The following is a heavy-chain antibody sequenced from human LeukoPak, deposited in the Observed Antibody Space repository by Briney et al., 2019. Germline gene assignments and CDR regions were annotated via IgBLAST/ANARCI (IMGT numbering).Heavy chain of an antibody. CDR3: ARDSLGMSTLDS. V-gene: IGHV3-53*01. CDR1: GFTVSNNY. J-gene: IGHJ4*02. CDR2: IYSGGST. D-gene: IGHD5/OR15-5a*01. Sequence: GGSLRLSCAASGFTVSNNYMSWVRQAPGKGLEWASVIYSGGSTYYADSVKGRFTISRDSSKNTLYLQMNSLRAEDTAVYYCARDSLGMSTLDSWGQGTLVTVSS.